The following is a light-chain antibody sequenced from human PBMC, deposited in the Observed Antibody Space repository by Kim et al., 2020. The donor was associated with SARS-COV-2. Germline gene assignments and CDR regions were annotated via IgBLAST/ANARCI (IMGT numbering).Light chain of an antibody. J-gene: IGKJ2*01. Sequence: SACVGDIVTITCRASQGISNYLAWYQQKPGKVPKLLIYSASTSQSGVPSRFSGSGSGTDFTLTISSMQPEDVATYYCQKYNSAPNTFGQGTKLEI. CDR2: SAS. CDR3: QKYNSAPNT. V-gene: IGKV1-27*01. CDR1: QGISNY.